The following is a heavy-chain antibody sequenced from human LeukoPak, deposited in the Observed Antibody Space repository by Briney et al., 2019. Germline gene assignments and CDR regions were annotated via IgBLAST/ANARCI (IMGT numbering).Heavy chain of an antibody. V-gene: IGHV1-69*13. Sequence: GASVKASCKASGGTFSSYAISWVRQAPGQGLEWMGGIIPIFGTANYAQKFQGRVTITADESTSTAYMELSSLRSEDTAVYYCARDIGYCSSTSCYTHDYWGQGTLVTVSS. D-gene: IGHD2-2*02. CDR3: ARDIGYCSSTSCYTHDY. CDR2: IIPIFGTA. CDR1: GGTFSSYA. J-gene: IGHJ4*02.